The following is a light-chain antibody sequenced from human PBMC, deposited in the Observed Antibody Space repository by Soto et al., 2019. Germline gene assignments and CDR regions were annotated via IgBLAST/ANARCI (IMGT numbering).Light chain of an antibody. V-gene: IGKV3-20*01. CDR1: QSVTGDK. CDR2: GRS. Sequence: EIVLTQSPGPLSLSPGNSAALSCRASQSVTGDKVAWYQRRPGQAPRLLIYGRSTRATDIPARFRGSGSGTDYTLTINRLEPEDFALYYCQQYGNSPFTFGQGTKLEI. J-gene: IGKJ2*01. CDR3: QQYGNSPFT.